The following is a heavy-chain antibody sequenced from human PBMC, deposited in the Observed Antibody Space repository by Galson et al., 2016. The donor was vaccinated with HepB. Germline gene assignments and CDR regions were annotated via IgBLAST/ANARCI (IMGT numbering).Heavy chain of an antibody. D-gene: IGHD1-20*01. V-gene: IGHV1-3*01. J-gene: IGHJ4*02. Sequence: SVKVSCKASGYTFTNYAIQWVRQAPGQRLEWMGWINPDNGNTKYSQKFQGRVTITRDPSATTAYPELSSLTSEDTAVYYCARYDYNWDGDDRYYFDYWGQGTLVTVSS. CDR3: ARYDYNWDGDDRYYFDY. CDR2: INPDNGNT. CDR1: GYTFTNYA.